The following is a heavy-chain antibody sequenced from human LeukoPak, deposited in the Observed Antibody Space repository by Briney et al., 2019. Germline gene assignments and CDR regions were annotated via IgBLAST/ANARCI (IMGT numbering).Heavy chain of an antibody. V-gene: IGHV1-69*13. CDR2: IIPIFGTA. CDR3: ARDSGIAAGWFDP. D-gene: IGHD6-13*01. J-gene: IGHJ5*02. CDR1: GCSFSNYA. Sequence: ASVKVSCKASGCSFSNYAISWVRQAPGQGLEWMGGIIPIFGTANYAQKFQGRVTITADESTSTAYMELSSLRSEDTAVYYCARDSGIAAGWFDPWVQGTLVTVSS.